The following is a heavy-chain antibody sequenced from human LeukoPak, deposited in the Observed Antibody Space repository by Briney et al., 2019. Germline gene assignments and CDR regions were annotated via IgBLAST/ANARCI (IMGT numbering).Heavy chain of an antibody. J-gene: IGHJ3*02. Sequence: SVKVSCKASGGTFSSYAISWVRQAPGQGLEWMGGIIPIFGTANYAQKFQGRVTITTDESTSTAYMELSSLGSEDTAVYYCATYPYDFWSGYAAFDIWGQGTMVTVSS. CDR2: IIPIFGTA. CDR1: GGTFSSYA. CDR3: ATYPYDFWSGYAAFDI. V-gene: IGHV1-69*05. D-gene: IGHD3-3*01.